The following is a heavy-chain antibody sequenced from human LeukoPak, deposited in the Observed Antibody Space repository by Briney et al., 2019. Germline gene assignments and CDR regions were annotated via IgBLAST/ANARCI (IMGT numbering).Heavy chain of an antibody. J-gene: IGHJ2*01. CDR1: GFTFSSYW. CDR3: TTDIYCSGGSCYRYFDL. Sequence: PGGSLRLSCAASGFTFSSYWMSWVRQAPGKGLEWVGRIKSKTDGGTTDYAAPVKGRFTISRDDSKNTLYLQMNSLKTEDTAVYYCTTDIYCSGGSCYRYFDLWGRGTLVTVSS. V-gene: IGHV3-15*01. CDR2: IKSKTDGGTT. D-gene: IGHD2-15*01.